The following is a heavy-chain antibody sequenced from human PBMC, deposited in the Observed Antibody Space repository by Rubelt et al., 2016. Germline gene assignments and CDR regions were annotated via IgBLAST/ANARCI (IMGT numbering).Heavy chain of an antibody. Sequence: QVQLVQSGAEVKKPGASVKVSCKASGYTFTSYYMHWVRPAPGQGLEWMGIINPSGGSTSYAQKFQGRVTMTRDTSTSTVYRELSSLRSEDTAVYYCARSPRYDFEDNWFDPWGQGTLVTVSS. CDR2: INPSGGST. D-gene: IGHD3-3*01. CDR1: GYTFTSYY. V-gene: IGHV1-46*01. J-gene: IGHJ5*02. CDR3: ARSPRYDFEDNWFDP.